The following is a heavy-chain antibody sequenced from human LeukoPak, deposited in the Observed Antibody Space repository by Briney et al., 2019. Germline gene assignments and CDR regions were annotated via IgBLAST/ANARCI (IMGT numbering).Heavy chain of an antibody. J-gene: IGHJ4*02. D-gene: IGHD2-15*01. CDR3: PTDAIRSGCNCRDY. V-gene: IGHV3-15*01. Sequence: RFTISRADSKNTLFLQMNSLKTEDTAVYYCPTDAIRSGCNCRDYWGQGTLVTVSS.